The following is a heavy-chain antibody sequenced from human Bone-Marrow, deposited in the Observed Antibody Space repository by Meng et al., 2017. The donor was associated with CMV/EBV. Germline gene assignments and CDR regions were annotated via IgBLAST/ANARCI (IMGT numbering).Heavy chain of an antibody. Sequence: GGPLRSSCAASGFTFSNAWMSWFRQAPGKGLEWVGRIKSKTDGGTTDYAAPVKGRFTISRDDSKNTLYLQMNSLRAEDTAVYYCARDFFDRNNAGATDVWGQGTTVTVSS. D-gene: IGHD1-14*01. V-gene: IGHV3-15*05. J-gene: IGHJ6*02. CDR1: GFTFSNAW. CDR2: IKSKTDGGTT. CDR3: ARDFFDRNNAGATDV.